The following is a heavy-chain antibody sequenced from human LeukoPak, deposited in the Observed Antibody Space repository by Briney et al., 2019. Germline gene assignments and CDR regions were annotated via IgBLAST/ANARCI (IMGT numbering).Heavy chain of an antibody. J-gene: IGHJ5*02. CDR3: ARDLSRGIVVVPAAMSPWFDP. CDR2: IIPIFGIA. D-gene: IGHD2-2*01. V-gene: IGHV1-69*04. CDR1: GGTFSSYA. Sequence: SVKVSCKASGGTFSSYAISWVRQAPGQGLEWMGRIIPIFGIANYAQKFQGRVTITADKSTSTAYMELSSLRSEDTAVYYCARDLSRGIVVVPAAMSPWFDPWGQGALVTVSS.